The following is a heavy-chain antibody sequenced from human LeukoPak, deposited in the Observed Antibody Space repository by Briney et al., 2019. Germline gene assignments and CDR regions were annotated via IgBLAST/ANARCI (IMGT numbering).Heavy chain of an antibody. CDR1: GYSSTSYW. CDR2: IYPGDSDT. CDR3: ARLLGDYYDRGYFDY. D-gene: IGHD3-22*01. Sequence: GESLKISCKGSGYSSTSYWIGWVRQMPGKGLEWVGIIYPGDSDTRYSPSFQGQVTISADKSISTAYLQWSSLKASDTAMYYCARLLGDYYDRGYFDYCGQGTLVTVSS. V-gene: IGHV5-51*01. J-gene: IGHJ4*02.